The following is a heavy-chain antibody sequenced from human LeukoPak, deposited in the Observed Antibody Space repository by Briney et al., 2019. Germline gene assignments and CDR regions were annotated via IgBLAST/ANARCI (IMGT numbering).Heavy chain of an antibody. CDR2: ISTYNGNT. J-gene: IGHJ4*02. V-gene: IGHV1-18*01. D-gene: IGHD2-2*02. CDR1: DYTFTNYG. Sequence: ASVKVSCKASDYTFTNYGISWVRPAPGQGLEWMGWISTYNGNTNYAQNLQGRVTMTTDTSTSTAYMELRSLRSDDTAVYYCARDCSSSSCYNVYWGQGTLVTVPS. CDR3: ARDCSSSSCYNVY.